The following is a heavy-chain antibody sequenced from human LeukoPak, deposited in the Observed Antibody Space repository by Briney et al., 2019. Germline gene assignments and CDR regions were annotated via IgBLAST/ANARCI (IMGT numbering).Heavy chain of an antibody. CDR3: ARATSYSNYGMDV. D-gene: IGHD6-13*01. J-gene: IGHJ6*02. V-gene: IGHV3-74*01. CDR2: INSDGSST. CDR1: GFTFSHHR. Sequence: GGSLILSCAASGFTFSHHRMHWVRQVPGKGLVWVSRINSDGSSTTYADSVKGRFTISRDNARNTLYLQMNSLRAEDTAVHYCARATSYSNYGMDVWGQGTTVTVPS.